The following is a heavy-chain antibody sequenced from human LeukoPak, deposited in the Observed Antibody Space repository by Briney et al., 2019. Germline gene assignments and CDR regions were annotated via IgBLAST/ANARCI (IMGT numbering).Heavy chain of an antibody. Sequence: ASVKVSCKASGYTFTSYGFSWVRQAPGQGLEWMGWISAYNGNTNYAQKLQGRVTMTTDTSTSTAYMELRSLRSDDTAVYYCAREPLAILTGYKIFDYWGQGTLVTVSS. CDR3: AREPLAILTGYKIFDY. V-gene: IGHV1-18*01. CDR1: GYTFTSYG. D-gene: IGHD3-9*01. CDR2: ISAYNGNT. J-gene: IGHJ4*02.